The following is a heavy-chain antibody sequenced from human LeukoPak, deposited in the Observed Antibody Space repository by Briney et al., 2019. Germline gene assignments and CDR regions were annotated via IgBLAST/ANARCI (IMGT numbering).Heavy chain of an antibody. CDR2: ISYDGSNK. Sequence: GGSLRLSCAASGFTFSSYGMHWVRQAPGKGLEWVAVISYDGSNKYYADSVKGRFTISRDNSKNTLYLQMNSLRAEDTAVYYCANSSPLTAWGQGTLVTVSS. J-gene: IGHJ5*02. CDR1: GFTFSSYG. V-gene: IGHV3-30*18. CDR3: ANSSPLTA. D-gene: IGHD1-20*01.